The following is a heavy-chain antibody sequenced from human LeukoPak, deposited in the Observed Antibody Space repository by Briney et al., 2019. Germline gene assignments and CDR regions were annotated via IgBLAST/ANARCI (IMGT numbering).Heavy chain of an antibody. D-gene: IGHD3-10*01. CDR3: ATEGVRGVSYYYYGMDV. CDR2: FDPEDGET. V-gene: IGHV1-24*01. CDR1: GYTLTELS. J-gene: IGHJ6*02. Sequence: ASVKVSCKVSGYTLTELSMHWVRQAPGKGLEWMGGFDPEDGETIYAQKFQGRVTMTEDTSTDTAYMELSCLRSEDTAVYYCATEGVRGVSYYYYGMDVWGRGTTVTVSS.